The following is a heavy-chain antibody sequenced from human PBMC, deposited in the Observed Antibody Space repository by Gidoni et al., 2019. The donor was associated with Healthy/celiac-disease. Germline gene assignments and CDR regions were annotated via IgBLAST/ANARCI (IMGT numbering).Heavy chain of an antibody. J-gene: IGHJ4*02. Sequence: QVQLQESGPGLVKPSETPSLPRTDSVGSIRSYHWSWIRQPAGKGLEWIGRIYTSGSTNYNPSLKSRVTMSVDTSKTQFSLKLSSVTAADTAVYYCARDPTIRDYAGEDDYWGQGTLVTVSS. CDR2: IYTSGST. D-gene: IGHD4-17*01. CDR1: VGSIRSYH. V-gene: IGHV4-4*07. CDR3: ARDPTIRDYAGEDDY.